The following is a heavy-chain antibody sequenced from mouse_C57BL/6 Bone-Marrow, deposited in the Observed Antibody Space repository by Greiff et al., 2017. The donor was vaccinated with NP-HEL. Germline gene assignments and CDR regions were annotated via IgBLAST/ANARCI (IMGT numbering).Heavy chain of an antibody. V-gene: IGHV5-6*01. CDR3: ASPYDLDY. D-gene: IGHD2-3*01. Sequence: EVNVVESGGELVKPGGSLKLSCAASGFTFSSYGMSWVRQTPDKRLEWVATISSGGSYTYYPDSVKGRFTISRDNAKNTLYLQMSSLKSEDTAVYYCASPYDLDYWGQGTTLTVSS. CDR2: ISSGGSYT. J-gene: IGHJ2*01. CDR1: GFTFSSYG.